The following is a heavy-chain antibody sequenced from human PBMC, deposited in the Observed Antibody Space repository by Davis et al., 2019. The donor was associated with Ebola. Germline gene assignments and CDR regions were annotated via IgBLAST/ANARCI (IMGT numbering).Heavy chain of an antibody. J-gene: IGHJ6*03. CDR1: GYTFTGYY. V-gene: IGHV1-2*02. D-gene: IGHD2-2*02. CDR2: INPNSGGT. Sequence: ASVKVSCKASGYTFTGYYMHWVRQAPGQGLEWMGWINPNSGGTNYAQKFQGRVTMTRDTSISTAYMELSRLRSDDTAVYYCAREDIVVVPAAITHYYYYMDVWGKGTTVTVSS. CDR3: AREDIVVVPAAITHYYYYMDV.